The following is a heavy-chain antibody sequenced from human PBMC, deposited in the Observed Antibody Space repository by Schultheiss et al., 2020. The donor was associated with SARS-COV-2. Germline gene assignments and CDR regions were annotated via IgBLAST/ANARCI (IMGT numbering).Heavy chain of an antibody. CDR2: IKIKTDGGTT. Sequence: GESLKISCAASGFTFSNAWMSWVRQAPGKGLEWVGRIKIKTDGGTTDYAAPVKGRFTISRDDSKNTLYLQMNSLKTEDTAVYYCTTEGVVVAAPFDYWGQGTLVTVSS. D-gene: IGHD2-15*01. V-gene: IGHV3-15*01. CDR1: GFTFSNAW. J-gene: IGHJ4*02. CDR3: TTEGVVVAAPFDY.